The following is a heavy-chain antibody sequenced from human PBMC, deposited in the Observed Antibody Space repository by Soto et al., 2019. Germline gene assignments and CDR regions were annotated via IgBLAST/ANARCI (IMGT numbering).Heavy chain of an antibody. CDR3: ARAYGDCVFDY. CDR2: IYYSGST. CDR1: GGSISSYY. V-gene: IGHV4-59*01. D-gene: IGHD4-17*01. Sequence: SETLSLTCTVSGGSISSYYWSWIRQPPGKGLEWIGYIYYSGSTNYNPSLKSRVTISVDTSKNQFSLKLSSVTAADTAVYYCARAYGDCVFDYWGQGTLVTVSS. J-gene: IGHJ4*02.